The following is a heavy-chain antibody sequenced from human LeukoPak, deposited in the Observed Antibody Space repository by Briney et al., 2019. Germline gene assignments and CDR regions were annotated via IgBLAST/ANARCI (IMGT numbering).Heavy chain of an antibody. J-gene: IGHJ4*02. V-gene: IGHV3-7*01. CDR1: GFTFSDYW. CDR3: ARGDWAPFDY. CDR2: IDQHGSSE. D-gene: IGHD2-21*02. Sequence: GGSLRLSCAASGFTFSDYWMNWVRQGPGKGLERVANIDQHGSSEYYVGSVQGRFTISRDNAKSSSYLQMNSLRAEDTAVYYCARGDWAPFDYWGQGSLLTVSS.